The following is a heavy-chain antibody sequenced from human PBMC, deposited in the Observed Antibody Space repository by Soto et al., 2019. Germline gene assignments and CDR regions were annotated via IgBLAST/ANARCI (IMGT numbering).Heavy chain of an antibody. Sequence: ASVKVSCKASGYTFTTYGISWVRQAPGQGLEWMGWINAYNGNTIYAQKFQGRVTMTEDTSTDTAYMELSSLRSDDTAVYYCATVEAIHLGDYWGQGTLVTVSS. V-gene: IGHV1-18*01. CDR3: ATVEAIHLGDY. CDR1: GYTFTTYG. CDR2: INAYNGNT. D-gene: IGHD7-27*01. J-gene: IGHJ4*02.